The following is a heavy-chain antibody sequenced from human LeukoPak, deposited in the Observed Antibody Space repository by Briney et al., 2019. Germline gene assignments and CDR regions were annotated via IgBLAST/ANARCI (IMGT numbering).Heavy chain of an antibody. CDR3: ARDYYDSSGYYVNDY. Sequence: SETLSLTFTVSGGSISSYYWSWIRQPPGKGLEWIGCIYYSGSTNYNPSLKSRVTISVDTSKNQLSLKLSSVTAADTAVYYCARDYYDSSGYYVNDYWGQGNLVTVSS. CDR2: IYYSGST. J-gene: IGHJ4*02. CDR1: GGSISSYY. D-gene: IGHD3-22*01. V-gene: IGHV4-59*01.